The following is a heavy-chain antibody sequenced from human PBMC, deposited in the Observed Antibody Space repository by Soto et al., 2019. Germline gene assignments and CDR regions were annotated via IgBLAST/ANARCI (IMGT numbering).Heavy chain of an antibody. J-gene: IGHJ4*02. CDR3: ARETAVPRGGSDY. V-gene: IGHV3-7*03. Sequence: EVQLVESGGGLVQPGGSLRLSCAASGFTFSTYWMTWVSQAPGKGLEWVANIKEDGSEKYNVESMKGRFTISRDNAQDSVYLEMNSLRHEDTAVYFCARETAVPRGGSDYWGQGILFSVSP. D-gene: IGHD2-15*01. CDR2: IKEDGSEK. CDR1: GFTFSTYW.